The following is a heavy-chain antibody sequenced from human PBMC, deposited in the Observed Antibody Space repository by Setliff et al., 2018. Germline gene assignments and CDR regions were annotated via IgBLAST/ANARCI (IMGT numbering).Heavy chain of an antibody. Sequence: QPGGSLRLSCVVSGFSFSRHWMSWVRQAPGKGLEWVADIKQDGSTKYYLDSVKGRFTISRDNAKRSLYLQMNGLRADDTGVYYCVRDDADNYDAFDSWGQGTLVTVSS. J-gene: IGHJ3*02. CDR3: VRDDADNYDAFDS. CDR2: IKQDGSTK. V-gene: IGHV3-7*01. CDR1: GFSFSRHW. D-gene: IGHD3-22*01.